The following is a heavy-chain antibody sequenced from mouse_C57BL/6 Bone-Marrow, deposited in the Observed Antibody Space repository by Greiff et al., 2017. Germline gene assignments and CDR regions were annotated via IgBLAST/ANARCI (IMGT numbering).Heavy chain of an antibody. V-gene: IGHV1-19*01. CDR2: INPYNGGT. D-gene: IGHD2-4*01. J-gene: IGHJ4*01. CDR1: GYTFTDYY. Sequence: VQLKQSGPVLVKPGASVKMSCKASGYTFTDYYMNWVKQSHGKSLEWIGVINPYNGGTSYNQKFKGKATLTVDKSSSTAYMELNSLTSEDSAVYYCATYYDFLYAMDYWGQGTSVTVSS. CDR3: ATYYDFLYAMDY.